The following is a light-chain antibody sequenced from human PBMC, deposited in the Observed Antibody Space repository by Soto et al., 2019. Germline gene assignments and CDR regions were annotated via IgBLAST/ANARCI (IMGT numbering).Light chain of an antibody. J-gene: IGLJ1*01. CDR1: SSDIGAYNY. CDR2: EVT. CDR3: SSYSSTSTLYV. V-gene: IGLV2-14*01. Sequence: QSVLTQPASVSGFPGQSITISCVGTSSDIGAYNYVSWYQQHPGKVPKLMIYEVTNRPSGLSNRFSGSKSRNTASLTISGLQAEDEAEYFCSSYSSTSTLYVFGTGTKVTVL.